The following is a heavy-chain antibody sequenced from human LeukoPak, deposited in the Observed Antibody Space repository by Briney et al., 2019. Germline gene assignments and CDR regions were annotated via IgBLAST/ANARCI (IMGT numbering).Heavy chain of an antibody. CDR3: ASRGIINAAYYYMDV. CDR2: ISSGSDTI. D-gene: IGHD3-10*01. Sequence: GGSLRLSCAASGFTFSSYSMNWVRQAPGKGLEWVSYISSGSDTIYYADSVKGRFTIPRDNAKKSLYLQMNSLRAEDTAVYYCASRGIINAAYYYMDVWGKGTTVTVSS. J-gene: IGHJ6*03. V-gene: IGHV3-48*01. CDR1: GFTFSSYS.